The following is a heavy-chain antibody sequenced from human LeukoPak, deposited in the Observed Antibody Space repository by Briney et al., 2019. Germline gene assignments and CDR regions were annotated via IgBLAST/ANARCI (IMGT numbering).Heavy chain of an antibody. CDR2: IYHTGNT. J-gene: IGHJ4*02. D-gene: IGHD2-2*02. Sequence: SETLSLTCSVSGYSITSGYYWGWIRQPPGKGLEWIGSIYHTGNTFYDPSFDSRVTISVDTSKNQFSLSLSSVTAADTAVYYCARYCSSTTCYTRGGDYWGQGTLVTVSS. CDR1: GYSITSGYY. CDR3: ARYCSSTTCYTRGGDY. V-gene: IGHV4-38-2*02.